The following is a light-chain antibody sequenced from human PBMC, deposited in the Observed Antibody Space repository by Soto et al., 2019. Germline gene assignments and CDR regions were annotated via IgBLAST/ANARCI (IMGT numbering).Light chain of an antibody. CDR3: QSYDRSLTGV. V-gene: IGLV1-40*01. Sequence: QSVRTQPPSVSGAPGQRIAISCTGSSSNIGADFDVYWYQQLPGAAPKLLIYGNTNRPSGVPDRFSGSKSGTSASLVITGLQAEDEADYYCQSYDRSLTGVFGTGTKVTVL. CDR1: SSNIGADFD. CDR2: GNT. J-gene: IGLJ1*01.